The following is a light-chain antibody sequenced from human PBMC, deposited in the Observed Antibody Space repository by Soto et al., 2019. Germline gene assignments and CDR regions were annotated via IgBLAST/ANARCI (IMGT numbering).Light chain of an antibody. V-gene: IGKV3-20*01. CDR3: QHYGSFPHP. J-gene: IGKJ5*01. CDR1: QSVSSNF. CDR2: GAS. Sequence: EIVLTQSPGTLSLSPGERATLSCRANQSVSSNFLAWYQQKPGQAPRLLIYGASSRAAGIPDRFSGSGSGTDFTLTIIRLEPEDFAVYYCQHYGSFPHPFGQGTRLEIK.